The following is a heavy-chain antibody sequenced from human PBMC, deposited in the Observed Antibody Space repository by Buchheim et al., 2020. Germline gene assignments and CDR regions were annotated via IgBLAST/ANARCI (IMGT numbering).Heavy chain of an antibody. J-gene: IGHJ6*02. CDR2: INHSGST. D-gene: IGHD5-12*01. CDR1: GGSFSGYY. V-gene: IGHV4-34*01. CDR3: ARRWLRVSGYGMDV. Sequence: QVQLQQWGAGLLKPSETLSLTCAVYGGSFSGYYWSWIRQPPGKGLEWIGEINHSGSTNYNPSLKSRVTISVDTYKSQFSLKLSSVTAADTAVYYCARRWLRVSGYGMDVWGQGTT.